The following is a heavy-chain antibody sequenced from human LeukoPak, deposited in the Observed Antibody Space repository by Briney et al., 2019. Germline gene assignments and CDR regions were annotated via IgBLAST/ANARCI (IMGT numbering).Heavy chain of an antibody. J-gene: IGHJ4*02. CDR3: ARGFRYSDWLAPFDY. V-gene: IGHV1-69*05. CDR1: EGTFSSYA. Sequence: SVKVSCKASEGTFSSYAISWVRQAPGQGLEWMGGIIPIFGTANYAQKFQGRVTITTDESTSTAYMELSSLRSEDTAVYYCARGFRYSDWLAPFDYWGQGTLVNVSS. CDR2: IIPIFGTA. D-gene: IGHD3-9*01.